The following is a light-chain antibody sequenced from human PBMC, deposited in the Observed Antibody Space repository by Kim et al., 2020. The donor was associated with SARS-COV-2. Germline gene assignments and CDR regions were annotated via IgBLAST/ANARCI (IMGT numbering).Light chain of an antibody. CDR2: GKN. CDR3: NSRDSSGNLVV. CDR1: SLRSYY. J-gene: IGLJ2*01. Sequence: SSELTQDPAVSVALGQTVRITCQGDSLRSYYASWYQQKPGQAPVLVIYGKNNRPSGILDRFSGSSSGNTASLTITGAQAEDEADYYCNSRDSSGNLVVFG. V-gene: IGLV3-19*01.